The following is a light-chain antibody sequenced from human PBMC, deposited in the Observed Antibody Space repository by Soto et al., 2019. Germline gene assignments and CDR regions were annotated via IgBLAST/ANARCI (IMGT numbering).Light chain of an antibody. CDR1: SSNIGAGYY. CDR2: GNP. Sequence: QSVLTQPPSVSGAPGQRVTISCTGSSSNIGAGYYVHWYPQLPVTAPILLIYGNPNRPSGVPDRFSGSKSGTSASLAITGLQAEDEADYYCQSYDSSLSGWVFGGGIKLTVL. V-gene: IGLV1-40*01. CDR3: QSYDSSLSGWV. J-gene: IGLJ3*02.